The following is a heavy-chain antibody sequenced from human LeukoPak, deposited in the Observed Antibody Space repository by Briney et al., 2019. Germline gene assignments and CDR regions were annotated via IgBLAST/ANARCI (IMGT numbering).Heavy chain of an antibody. Sequence: PSETLSLTCAVYGGSFRGYYWSSIRQPPGKGLEWIGEINHSGSTNYNPSIKSRVTISVDTSKNQCSLKLSSVTAADTAVYYCASGQIAVAAKDWGQGTLVTVSS. CDR2: INHSGST. J-gene: IGHJ4*02. D-gene: IGHD6-19*01. V-gene: IGHV4-34*01. CDR1: GGSFRGYY. CDR3: ASGQIAVAAKD.